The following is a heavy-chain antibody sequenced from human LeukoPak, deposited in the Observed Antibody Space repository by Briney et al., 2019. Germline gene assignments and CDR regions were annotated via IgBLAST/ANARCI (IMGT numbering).Heavy chain of an antibody. CDR1: GGSISSYY. J-gene: IGHJ4*02. D-gene: IGHD6-13*01. Sequence: SETLSLTCTVSGGSISSYYWSWIRQPPGKGLEWMGYIYYSGSTNYNPSLESRVTISVDTSKNQFSLKLSSVTAADTAVYYCARGAAAWFKDYWGQGTLVTVSS. CDR2: IYYSGST. CDR3: ARGAAAWFKDY. V-gene: IGHV4-59*12.